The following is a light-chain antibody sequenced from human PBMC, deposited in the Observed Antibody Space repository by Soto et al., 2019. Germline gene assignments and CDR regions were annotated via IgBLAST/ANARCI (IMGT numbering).Light chain of an antibody. J-gene: IGLJ2*01. CDR3: SSYTSSSTPLVV. CDR1: SSDVGGYNY. V-gene: IGLV2-14*01. CDR2: DVS. Sequence: QSALTQPASVSGSPGQSITISCTGTSSDVGGYNYVSWYQQHPGKAPKLMIYDVSNRPSGVSNRFSGSKSGNTASLTISGLQAEDEADYYCSSYTSSSTPLVVFGGGTKVTV.